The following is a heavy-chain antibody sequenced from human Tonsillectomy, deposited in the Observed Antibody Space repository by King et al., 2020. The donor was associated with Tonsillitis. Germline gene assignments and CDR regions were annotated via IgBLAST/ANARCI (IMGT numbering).Heavy chain of an antibody. CDR1: GYSISSGYD. V-gene: IGHV4-38-2*02. Sequence: QLHESGPGLVKPSETLSLTCGVSGYSISSGYDWGWIRQSPGKGLEWIASIHYSGTTYYNPSLKSRVSISVDTSKNQFSVKLKSATATDTAVYYCVRDWVEWPFESWGQGTLVTVSS. D-gene: IGHD3-3*01. CDR2: IHYSGTT. J-gene: IGHJ4*02. CDR3: VRDWVEWPFES.